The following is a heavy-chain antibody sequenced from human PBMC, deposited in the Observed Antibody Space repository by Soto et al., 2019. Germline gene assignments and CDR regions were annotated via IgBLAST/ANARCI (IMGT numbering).Heavy chain of an antibody. Sequence: PSQTLSLTCAISGDSVSSNSATWDWIRQSPSRDLKWLGRTYYRSKWYTDYAVSVKGRITINPDTSNNHLSLQLNSVTPDDTAVYYCSRLIGHSWLDSWAQRTLVTVSA. CDR3: SRLIGHSWLDS. D-gene: IGHD2-8*01. CDR1: GDSVSSNSAT. J-gene: IGHJ5*01. CDR2: TYYRSKWYT. V-gene: IGHV6-1*01.